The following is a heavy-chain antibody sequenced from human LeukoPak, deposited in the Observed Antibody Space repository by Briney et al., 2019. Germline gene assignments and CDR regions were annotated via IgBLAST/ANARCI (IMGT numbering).Heavy chain of an antibody. J-gene: IGHJ5*02. V-gene: IGHV3-74*01. CDR2: ISTDGSST. CDR1: GFTFSSYW. D-gene: IGHD3-16*01. Sequence: GGSLRLSCAPSGFTFSSYWMHWVRQGPGKGLVWVSRISTDGSSTDYADSVKGRFTISRENAKNTLYLQMNSLRAEDTAVYYCARTRTLPIAGGFDTWGQGSLVIVSS. CDR3: ARTRTLPIAGGFDT.